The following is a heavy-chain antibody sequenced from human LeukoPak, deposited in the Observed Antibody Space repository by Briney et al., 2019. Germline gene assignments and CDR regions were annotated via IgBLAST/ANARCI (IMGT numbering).Heavy chain of an antibody. CDR3: ARGPDFYDSSGCYPI. D-gene: IGHD3-22*01. Sequence: SETLSLTCTVSGGSISSGDYYWSWIRQPPGKGLEWIGYIYYSGSTYYNPSLKSRVTISVDRSKNQFSLKLSSVTAADTAVYYCARGPDFYDSSGCYPIWGQGTLVTVSS. CDR1: GGSISSGDYY. J-gene: IGHJ4*02. V-gene: IGHV4-30-4*01. CDR2: IYYSGST.